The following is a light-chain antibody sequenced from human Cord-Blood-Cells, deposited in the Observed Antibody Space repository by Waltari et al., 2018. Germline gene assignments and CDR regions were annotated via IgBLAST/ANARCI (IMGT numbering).Light chain of an antibody. J-gene: IGLJ3*02. CDR3: SSYTSSSTRV. CDR1: SSDVGGYNY. V-gene: IGLV2-14*03. Sequence: QSALTQPASVSGSPGQSITISCTGTSSDVGGYNYVSWYQQHPGKAPKLMIYDVSNRPSRVSKRFSGSKSGNTASLTISGLQAEDEADYYCSSYTSSSTRVFGGGTKLTVL. CDR2: DVS.